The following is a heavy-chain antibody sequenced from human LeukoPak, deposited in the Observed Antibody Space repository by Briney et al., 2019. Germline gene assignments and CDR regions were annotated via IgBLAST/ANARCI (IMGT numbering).Heavy chain of an antibody. V-gene: IGHV3-7*03. CDR3: ARTNSYYYDSSGLAH. CDR2: IKEDGSEK. Sequence: GGSLRLSCAASGFTFSTYWMSWVRQAPGKGLEWVANIKEDGSEKYYGDSVKGRFTISRDNAKNSLYLQMNSLRAEDTAVYYCARTNSYYYDSSGLAHWGQGTLVTVSS. CDR1: GFTFSTYW. J-gene: IGHJ4*02. D-gene: IGHD3-22*01.